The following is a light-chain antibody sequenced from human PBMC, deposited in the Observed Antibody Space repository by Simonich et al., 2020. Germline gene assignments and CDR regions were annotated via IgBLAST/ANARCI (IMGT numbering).Light chain of an antibody. J-gene: IGKJ5*01. V-gene: IGKV2D-29*02. Sequence: DIVMTQTPLSLSVTPGQPASISCKSSQSLLHSDGKTYLYWYLQKPGQSPQLLIYEVSHRFSGVPDRFMGSGSGTDFTLKISRVEAEDVGVYYCMQSIQLPITFGQGTRLEIK. CDR3: MQSIQLPIT. CDR2: EVS. CDR1: QSLLHSDGKTY.